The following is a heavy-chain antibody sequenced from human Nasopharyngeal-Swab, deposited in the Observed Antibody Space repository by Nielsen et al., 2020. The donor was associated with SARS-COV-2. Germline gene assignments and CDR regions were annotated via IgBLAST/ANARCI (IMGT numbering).Heavy chain of an antibody. CDR3: ARAGTPRSYYYYYGMDV. J-gene: IGHJ6*02. Sequence: ASVKVSCKASGYTFTSYGISWVRQAPGQGLEWMGWISAYNGNTNYAQKLQGRVTMTTDTSTSTAYMELRSLRSDDTAVYYCARAGTPRSYYYYYGMDVWGQGTTVTVSS. V-gene: IGHV1-18*01. CDR1: GYTFTSYG. CDR2: ISAYNGNT. D-gene: IGHD1/OR15-1a*01.